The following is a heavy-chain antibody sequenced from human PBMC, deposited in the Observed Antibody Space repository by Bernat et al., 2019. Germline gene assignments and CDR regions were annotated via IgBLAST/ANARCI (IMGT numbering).Heavy chain of an antibody. Sequence: QVQLVESGGGVVQPGRSLRLSCAASGFTFSSYAMHWVRQAPGRGLEWVAFISYDGSNKYYADSVKGRFTISRDNSKNSLYLQMNSLRAEDTAVYYCARAGSITMVRGVIISYYYYGMDVWGQGTTVTVSS. CDR3: ARAGSITMVRGVIISYYYYGMDV. CDR1: GFTFSSYA. D-gene: IGHD3-10*01. CDR2: ISYDGSNK. J-gene: IGHJ6*02. V-gene: IGHV3-30*04.